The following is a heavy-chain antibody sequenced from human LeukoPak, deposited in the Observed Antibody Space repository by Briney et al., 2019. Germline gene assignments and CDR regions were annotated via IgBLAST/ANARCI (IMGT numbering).Heavy chain of an antibody. V-gene: IGHV3-7*01. D-gene: IGHD1-7*01. CDR3: ARIRQRGTKYYFDY. Sequence: GGSLRLSCAASGFTFSSYWMSWVRQAPGKGLEWVANVKQDGSEEYYVDSVKGRFTISRDNAKNSLYLQMSSLRAEDTAVYYCARIRQRGTKYYFDYWGQGTLVTVSS. J-gene: IGHJ4*02. CDR2: VKQDGSEE. CDR1: GFTFSSYW.